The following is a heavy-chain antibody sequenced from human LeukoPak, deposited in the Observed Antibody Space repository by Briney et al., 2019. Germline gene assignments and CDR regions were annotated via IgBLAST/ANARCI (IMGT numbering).Heavy chain of an antibody. D-gene: IGHD5-18*01. Sequence: ASVKVSCKASGYTFTSYYMHWVRQAPGQGLEWMGIINPSGGSTSYAQKFQGRVTMTRDTSTSTVYMELSSLRSEDTAVYYCARDQGNLRYSYGLAGFDYWGQGTLVTVSS. CDR3: ARDQGNLRYSYGLAGFDY. J-gene: IGHJ4*02. V-gene: IGHV1-46*01. CDR1: GYTFTSYY. CDR2: INPSGGST.